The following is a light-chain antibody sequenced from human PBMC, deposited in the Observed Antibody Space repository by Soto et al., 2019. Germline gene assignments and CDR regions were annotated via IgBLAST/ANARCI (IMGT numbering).Light chain of an antibody. CDR3: QQYYSYPWA. J-gene: IGKJ1*01. V-gene: IGKV1-8*01. Sequence: MTQSPSSLSASVGARVTSTCRASQGISSYLAWYKQTPGKAPKVLSYAASTLQSGVPSRFRGSGSGTDFTLTISCLKSEDFETYYCQQYYSYPWAFGQGTKVDIK. CDR1: QGISSY. CDR2: AAS.